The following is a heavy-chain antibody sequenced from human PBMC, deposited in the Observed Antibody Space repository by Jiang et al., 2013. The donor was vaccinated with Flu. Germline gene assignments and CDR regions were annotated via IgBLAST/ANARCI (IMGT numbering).Heavy chain of an antibody. J-gene: IGHJ4*02. CDR3: ARGDGYVDRHLNY. V-gene: IGHV1-69*01. D-gene: IGHD4-17*01. Sequence: GAEVKKPGSSVKVSCKASGGTFSSHAITWVRQAPGQGLEWMGGIIGMFGTTTYAQEFQGRVTITAEEITSTAYMELSSLRSEDTAVYYCARGDGYVDRHLNYWGQGTLVTVSS. CDR1: GGTFSSHA. CDR2: IIGMFGTT.